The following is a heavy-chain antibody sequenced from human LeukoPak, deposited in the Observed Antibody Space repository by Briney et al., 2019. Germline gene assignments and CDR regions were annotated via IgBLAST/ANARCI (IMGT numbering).Heavy chain of an antibody. CDR3: ARGGVAVAQTFDY. J-gene: IGHJ4*02. D-gene: IGHD6-19*01. V-gene: IGHV6-1*01. CDR1: GDIFCSNSAA. Sequence: SQTLSLTCAVSGDIFCSNSAAWNWIRQAPGRGREWLVRTYYRSKWYNDYAVSVKSRITINPDTSKNQFSLQLNSVPPEDTAVYYCARGGVAVAQTFDYWGQGTLVTVSS. CDR2: TYYRSKWYN.